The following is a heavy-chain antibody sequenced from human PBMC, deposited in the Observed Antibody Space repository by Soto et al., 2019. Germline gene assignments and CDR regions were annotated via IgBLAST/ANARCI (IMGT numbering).Heavy chain of an antibody. CDR2: VSWDSAKR. CDR1: GFTFDDYA. V-gene: IGHV3-9*01. Sequence: PEGSLRLSCAASGFTFDDYAMHWVRQAPGKGLEWVSGVSWDSAKRAYADSVKGRFTISRDNAKNSLYLQMNSLRAEDTALYYCVKDIGSSNYYYGMDVWGQGTTVTVSS. J-gene: IGHJ6*02. CDR3: VKDIGSSNYYYGMDV. D-gene: IGHD2-2*01.